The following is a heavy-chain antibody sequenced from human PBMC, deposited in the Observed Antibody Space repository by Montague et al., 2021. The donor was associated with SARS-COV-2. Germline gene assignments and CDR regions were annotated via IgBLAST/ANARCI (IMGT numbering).Heavy chain of an antibody. CDR3: ARDNYDYVWGSYRYIY. D-gene: IGHD3-16*02. J-gene: IGHJ4*02. Sequence: LSLTCTVSGGSISSGDYYWSWIRQPPGKGLEWVAVISYDESNKYYADSVKGRFTISRDNSKNTLYLQMNSLRAEDTAVYYCARDNYDYVWGSYRYIYWGQGTLVTVSS. CDR2: ISYDESNK. V-gene: IGHV3-30*04. CDR1: GGSISSGD.